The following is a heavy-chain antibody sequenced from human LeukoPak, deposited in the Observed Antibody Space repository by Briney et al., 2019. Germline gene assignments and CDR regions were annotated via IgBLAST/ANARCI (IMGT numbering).Heavy chain of an antibody. J-gene: IGHJ4*02. CDR1: GFTFSSYA. V-gene: IGHV3-23*01. CDR3: AKDATDGDFIDY. CDR2: ISGSGGST. Sequence: AGGSLRLSCAASGFTFSSYAMSWVRQAPGKGREWGSAISGSGGSTYYADSVKGRFTISRDNSKNTLYLQMTRLRADDTAVYYCAKDATDGDFIDYWGQGTLVTVSS. D-gene: IGHD4-17*01.